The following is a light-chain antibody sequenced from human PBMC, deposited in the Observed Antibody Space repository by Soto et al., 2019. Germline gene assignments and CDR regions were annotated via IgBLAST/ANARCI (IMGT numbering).Light chain of an antibody. Sequence: DIVMTQSPLSLPVTPGEPASISCRSSQSLLHSNGYNYLVWYLQKPGQSPQLLIYLGSSRASGVPDRFSGSGSGTDFTLKISRVEAEDVGVYYCMEAIQSPLTYGGGTKVEIK. V-gene: IGKV2-28*01. CDR3: MEAIQSPLT. CDR2: LGS. CDR1: QSLLHSNGYNY. J-gene: IGKJ4*01.